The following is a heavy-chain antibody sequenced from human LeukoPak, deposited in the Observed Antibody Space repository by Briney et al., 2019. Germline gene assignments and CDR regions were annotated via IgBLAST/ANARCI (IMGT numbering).Heavy chain of an antibody. Sequence: SETLSLTCAVYGGSFSGYYWSWIRQPPGKGLEWIGEINHSGSTNYNPSLKSRVTISVDTSKNQFSLKLNSVTAADTAVYYCARGWRYCSGGSCYSRYYYMDVWGKGTTVTVSS. J-gene: IGHJ6*03. CDR2: INHSGST. V-gene: IGHV4-34*01. D-gene: IGHD2-15*01. CDR3: ARGWRYCSGGSCYSRYYYMDV. CDR1: GGSFSGYY.